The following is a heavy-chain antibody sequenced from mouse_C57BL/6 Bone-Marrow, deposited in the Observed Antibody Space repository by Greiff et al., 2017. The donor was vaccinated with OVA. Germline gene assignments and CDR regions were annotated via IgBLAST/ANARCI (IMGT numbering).Heavy chain of an antibody. CDR3: AQLGRDYAMDY. V-gene: IGHV5-9*01. D-gene: IGHD4-1*02. J-gene: IGHJ4*01. CDR1: GFTFSSYT. CDR2: ISGGGGNT. Sequence: EVQRVESGGGLVKPGGSLKLSCAASGFTFSSYTMSWVRQTPEKRLEWVATISGGGGNTYYPDSVKGRFTISRDNAKNTLYLQMSSLRSEDTALYYCAQLGRDYAMDYWGQGTSVTVSS.